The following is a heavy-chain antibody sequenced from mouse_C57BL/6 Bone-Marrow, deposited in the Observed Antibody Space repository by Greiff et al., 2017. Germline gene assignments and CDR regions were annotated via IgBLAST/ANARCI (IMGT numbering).Heavy chain of an antibody. CDR3: TTYYYGSSYGYAMDY. V-gene: IGHV14-4*01. D-gene: IGHD1-1*01. CDR1: GFNIKDDY. CDR2: IDPENGDT. Sequence: VTLKESGAELVRPGASVKLSCTASGFNIKDDYMHWVKQRPEQGLEWIGWIDPENGDTEYASKFQGKATITADTSSNTAYLQLSSLTSEDTAVYYCTTYYYGSSYGYAMDYWGQGTSVTVSS. J-gene: IGHJ4*01.